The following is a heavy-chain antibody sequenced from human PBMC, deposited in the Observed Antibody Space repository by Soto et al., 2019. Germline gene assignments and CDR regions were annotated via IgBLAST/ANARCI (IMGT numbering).Heavy chain of an antibody. D-gene: IGHD6-13*01. Sequence: GEALKISCNGSGYSSTSYWIGWVRQMPGKGLEWMGIIYPGDSDTRYSPSFQGQVTISADKSISTPYLQWSSLKASDTAMYYCARRLSSWYINWFDAWGQGTLVTVSS. CDR1: GYSSTSYW. V-gene: IGHV5-51*01. J-gene: IGHJ5*02. CDR3: ARRLSSWYINWFDA. CDR2: IYPGDSDT.